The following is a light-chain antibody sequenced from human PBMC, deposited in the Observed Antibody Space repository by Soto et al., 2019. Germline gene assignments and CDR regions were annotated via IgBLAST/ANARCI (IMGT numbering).Light chain of an antibody. V-gene: IGKV3-15*01. CDR1: QSITSN. J-gene: IGKJ1*01. Sequence: EFLFTQSPGTLSLSPGERATLSCRASQSITSNLAWYQQKPGQAPRPLIYAASTRATGIPARFSGSGSGTEFTLTISSLQSEDFAVYYCQQYNSWPETFGQGTKVDIK. CDR3: QQYNSWPET. CDR2: AAS.